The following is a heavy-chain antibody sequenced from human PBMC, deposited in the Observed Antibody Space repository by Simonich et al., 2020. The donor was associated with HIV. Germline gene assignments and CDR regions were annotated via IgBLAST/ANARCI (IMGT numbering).Heavy chain of an antibody. V-gene: IGHV4-34*01. CDR3: ARRHPTTVTTPYFDY. J-gene: IGHJ4*02. D-gene: IGHD4-17*01. Sequence: QVQLQQWGAGLLKPSETLSLTCAVYGGSFSGYYWSGIRQPPGKGLVWIGEINHSGSTNYNPSLKSRVTISVDTSKNQFSLKLSSVTAADTAVYYWARRHPTTVTTPYFDYWGQGTLVTVSS. CDR2: INHSGST. CDR1: GGSFSGYY.